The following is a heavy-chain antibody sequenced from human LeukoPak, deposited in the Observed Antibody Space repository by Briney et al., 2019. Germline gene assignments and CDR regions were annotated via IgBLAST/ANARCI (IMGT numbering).Heavy chain of an antibody. J-gene: IGHJ3*02. CDR2: IYYSGST. D-gene: IGHD6-13*01. CDR1: GGSISSYY. Sequence: PSETLSLTCTVSGGSISSYYWSWIRHPPGKGLEWIGYIYYSGSTNYNPSLKSRVTISVDTSKNQFSLKLSSVTAADTAVYYCARDAVAAAGTENAFDIWGQGTMVTVSS. CDR3: ARDAVAAAGTENAFDI. V-gene: IGHV4-59*01.